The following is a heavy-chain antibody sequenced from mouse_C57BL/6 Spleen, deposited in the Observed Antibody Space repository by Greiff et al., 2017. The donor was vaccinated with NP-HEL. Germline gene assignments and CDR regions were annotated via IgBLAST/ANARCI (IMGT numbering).Heavy chain of an antibody. CDR2: IDPENGDT. Sequence: EVQLQQSGAELVRPGASVKLSCTASGFNIKDDYMHWVKQRPEQGLEWIGWIDPENGDTEYASKFHGKATITADTSSNTAYLQLSSLTSEDTAVYYCTRSYGSSYDYAMDYWGQGTSVTVSS. V-gene: IGHV14-4*01. CDR1: GFNIKDDY. D-gene: IGHD1-1*01. CDR3: TRSYGSSYDYAMDY. J-gene: IGHJ4*01.